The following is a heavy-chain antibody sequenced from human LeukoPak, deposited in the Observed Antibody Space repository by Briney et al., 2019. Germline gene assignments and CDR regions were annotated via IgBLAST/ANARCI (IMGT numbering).Heavy chain of an antibody. V-gene: IGHV3-9*03. D-gene: IGHD6-13*01. Sequence: PGRSLRLSCAASGLTFDDYAMHWVRQAPGKGLEWVSGISWNSGSIGYADSVKGRFTISRDNAKNSLYLQMNSLRAEDMALYYCAKDIGIAAAGHFDYWGQGTLVTVSS. CDR1: GLTFDDYA. CDR3: AKDIGIAAAGHFDY. J-gene: IGHJ4*02. CDR2: ISWNSGSI.